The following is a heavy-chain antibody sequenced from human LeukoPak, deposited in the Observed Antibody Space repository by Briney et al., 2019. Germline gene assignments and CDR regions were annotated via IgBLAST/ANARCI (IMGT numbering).Heavy chain of an antibody. CDR3: AKAFMVRGVTYDAFDI. V-gene: IGHV3-23*01. J-gene: IGHJ3*02. CDR2: ISGSGGST. D-gene: IGHD3-10*01. CDR1: GFTFSSYA. Sequence: GGSLRLSCAASGFTFSSYAMSWVRQAPGKGLEWVSAISGSGGSTYYADSVKGRFTISRDNSKNTLYLQMNSLRAGDTAVYYCAKAFMVRGVTYDAFDIWGQETMVTVSS.